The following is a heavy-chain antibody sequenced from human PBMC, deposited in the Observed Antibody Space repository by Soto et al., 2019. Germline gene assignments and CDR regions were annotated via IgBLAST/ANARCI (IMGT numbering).Heavy chain of an antibody. CDR2: IYHSGST. V-gene: IGHV4-4*02. CDR1: GGSISSSKW. Sequence: SETLSLTCAVSGGSISSSKWWGWVRQPPGKGLEWIGEIYHSGSTNYNPSLKSRVTISVDKSKNQFSLKLSSVTAADTAVYYCARGSGVAVAGTGIDAFDIWGQGXMVTV. J-gene: IGHJ3*02. CDR3: ARGSGVAVAGTGIDAFDI. D-gene: IGHD6-19*01.